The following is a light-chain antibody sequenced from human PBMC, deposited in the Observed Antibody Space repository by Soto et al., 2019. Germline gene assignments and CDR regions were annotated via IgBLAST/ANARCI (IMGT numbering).Light chain of an antibody. J-gene: IGLJ2*01. Sequence: QSVLTQPPSVSGAPGPRVTISCTGSSSNIGAGYDVHWYQQLPGTAPKLLIYGNSNRPSGVPDRFSGSKSGTAASLAITGLHAEDEADYDCQSYDSSLSVVVFGGGTKVTVL. CDR3: QSYDSSLSVVV. V-gene: IGLV1-40*01. CDR2: GNS. CDR1: SSNIGAGYD.